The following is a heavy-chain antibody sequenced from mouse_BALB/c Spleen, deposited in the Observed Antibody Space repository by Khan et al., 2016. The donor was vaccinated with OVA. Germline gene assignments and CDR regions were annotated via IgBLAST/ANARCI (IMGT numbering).Heavy chain of an antibody. CDR3: ARDRIVY. V-gene: IGHV1-7*01. CDR1: GYTFTSYW. Sequence: VKLLESGAELAKPGASVKMSCKASGYTFTSYWMHWIKQRPGQGLEWIGYINPTSGYTDYNQKFKDKATLTADKSSSTAYMQLSSLTSDDSAVYYCARDRIVYWGQGTALTVSS. J-gene: IGHJ2*01. CDR2: INPTSGYT.